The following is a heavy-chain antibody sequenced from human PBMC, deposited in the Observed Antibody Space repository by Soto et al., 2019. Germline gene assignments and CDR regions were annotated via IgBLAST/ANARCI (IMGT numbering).Heavy chain of an antibody. Sequence: ASVKVSCTASGYTFSSYGISWVRQAPGQGLEWMGWISADNGNTNYAHKLQGRVAMTTDTSTSTAYMELRSLRSDDTAVYYCARDFVRGRVPFDHWGQGTLVTVSS. CDR3: ARDFVRGRVPFDH. CDR1: GYTFSSYG. J-gene: IGHJ4*02. V-gene: IGHV1-18*01. D-gene: IGHD3-10*02. CDR2: ISADNGNT.